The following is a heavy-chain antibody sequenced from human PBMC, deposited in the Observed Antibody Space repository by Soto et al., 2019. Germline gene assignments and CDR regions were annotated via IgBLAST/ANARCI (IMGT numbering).Heavy chain of an antibody. CDR3: AHRVLRTVFGLVTTTAIYFDF. CDR2: IYWDDDK. J-gene: IGHJ4*02. D-gene: IGHD3-3*01. Sequence: QITLNDSVPILVKSRQNLTLNCTLYVFSLTTSGVGVGWIRQSPGKAPEWLALIYWDDDKRYSPSLKSRLTITKDTSHYPLVLTMAHLDPADICTYYCAHRVLRTVFGLVTTTAIYFDFWGQGTPVAVSS. CDR1: VFSLTTSGVG. V-gene: IGHV2-5*02.